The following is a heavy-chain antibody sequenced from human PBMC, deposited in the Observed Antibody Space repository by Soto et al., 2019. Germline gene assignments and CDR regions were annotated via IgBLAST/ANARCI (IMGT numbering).Heavy chain of an antibody. V-gene: IGHV3-15*01. CDR2: LKSETDGGTA. D-gene: IGHD3-16*01. CDR1: GFTFIDAW. J-gene: IGHJ4*02. CDR3: MTAPGLNVLF. Sequence: EVQLVESGGGLVKPGGSLRLSCVGSGFTFIDAWMSWVRQAPGKGLEWVGRLKSETDGGTADYAAPVEGRFNISRDDSKNTLYLQMNSLKSEDTALYYCMTAPGLNVLFWGQGALVTVSS.